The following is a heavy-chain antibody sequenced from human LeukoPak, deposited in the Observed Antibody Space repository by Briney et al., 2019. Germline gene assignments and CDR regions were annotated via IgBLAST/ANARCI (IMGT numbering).Heavy chain of an antibody. CDR1: GGTFSSYA. CDR2: IIPIFGTA. Sequence: SVKVSCKASGGTFSSYAISWVRQAPGQGLEWMGRIIPIFGTANYAQKFQGRVTITTDESTSTANMELSSLRSEDTAVYYCARADSSGSYFDYWGQGTLVTVSS. J-gene: IGHJ4*02. V-gene: IGHV1-69*05. CDR3: ARADSSGSYFDY. D-gene: IGHD6-19*01.